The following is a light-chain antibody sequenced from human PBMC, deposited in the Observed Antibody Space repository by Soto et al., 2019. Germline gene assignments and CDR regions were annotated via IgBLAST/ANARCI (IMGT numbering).Light chain of an antibody. V-gene: IGLV3-21*02. CDR2: DDS. CDR1: NIGSER. Sequence: YELAQPPSVSVAPGQTATITCGGNNIGSERVHWYQQRPGQAPAVVVFDDSDRPSGIPERFSGSNSGNTATLTISRVEDGDEADYYCQVWESRSDQYVFGTGTKVTVL. J-gene: IGLJ1*01. CDR3: QVWESRSDQYV.